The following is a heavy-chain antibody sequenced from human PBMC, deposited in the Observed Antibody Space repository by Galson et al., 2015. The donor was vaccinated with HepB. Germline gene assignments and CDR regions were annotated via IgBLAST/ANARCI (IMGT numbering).Heavy chain of an antibody. V-gene: IGHV3-11*05. CDR1: GFTFSDYY. Sequence: SLRLSCAASGFTFSDYYMSWIRQAPGKGLEWVSYISSSSSYTNYADSVKGRFTISRDNAKNSLYLQMNSLRAEDTAVYYCARGGRTMVRGNWFDPWGQGTLVTVSS. CDR3: ARGGRTMVRGNWFDP. CDR2: ISSSSSYT. J-gene: IGHJ5*02. D-gene: IGHD3-10*01.